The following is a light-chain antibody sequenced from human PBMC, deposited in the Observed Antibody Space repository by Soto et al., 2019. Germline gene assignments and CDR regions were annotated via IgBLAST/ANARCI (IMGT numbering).Light chain of an antibody. V-gene: IGLV2-14*01. CDR3: SSCTSRSTCV. J-gene: IGLJ1*01. Sequence: QSALTQPASVSGSPGQSITISCTGTSSDVGGYNYVSWYQQYPGKAPKLMIYDVSNRPSGVSNRFSGSKSGNTASLTISGLQAEDEAEYYCSSCTSRSTCVFGRGTKLTVL. CDR1: SSDVGGYNY. CDR2: DVS.